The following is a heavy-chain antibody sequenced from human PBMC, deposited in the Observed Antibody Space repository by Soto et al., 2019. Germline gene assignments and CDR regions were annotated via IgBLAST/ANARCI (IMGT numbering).Heavy chain of an antibody. Sequence: GGSQRRCCGDSGFNFISIWMSWLRQAPGKALEWVANIKQDGSEKYYVDSVKGRFTISRDNAKNSLYLQMNSLRAEDTAVYYCAREGGLVVPAATPYYYYMDVWGKGTTVTVPS. V-gene: IGHV3-7*01. D-gene: IGHD2-2*01. J-gene: IGHJ6*03. CDR2: IKQDGSEK. CDR1: GFNFISIW. CDR3: AREGGLVVPAATPYYYYMDV.